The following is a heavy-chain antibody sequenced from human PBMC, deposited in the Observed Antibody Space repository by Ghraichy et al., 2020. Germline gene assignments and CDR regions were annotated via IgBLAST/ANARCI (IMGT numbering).Heavy chain of an antibody. CDR2: IYYSGST. J-gene: IGHJ5*02. V-gene: IGHV4-59*01. Sequence: SETLSLTCTVSGGSISSYYWSWIRQPPGKGLEWIGYIYYSGSTNYNPSLKSRVTISVDTSKNQFSLKLSSVTAADTAVYYCARDLNYYGKGGFDPWGQGTLVTVSS. CDR1: GGSISSYY. D-gene: IGHD3-10*01. CDR3: ARDLNYYGKGGFDP.